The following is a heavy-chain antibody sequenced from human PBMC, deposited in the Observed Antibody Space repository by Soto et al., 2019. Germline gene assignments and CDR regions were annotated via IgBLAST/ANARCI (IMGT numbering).Heavy chain of an antibody. CDR3: ARDNNVLPGGYFDY. Sequence: QLQLQESGSGLVKPSQTLSLTCAVSGGSISSGGYSWSWIRQPPGKGLEWIGYIYHSGRTYYNPPLKSRVTISVARSKNQFSLKLSSVTASDTAVYYCARDNNVLPGGYFDYWGQGTLVTVSS. V-gene: IGHV4-30-2*01. CDR1: GGSISSGGYS. J-gene: IGHJ4*02. D-gene: IGHD3-10*01. CDR2: IYHSGRT.